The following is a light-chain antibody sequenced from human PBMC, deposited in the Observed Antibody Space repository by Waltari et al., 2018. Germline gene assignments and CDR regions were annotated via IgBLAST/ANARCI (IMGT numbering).Light chain of an antibody. CDR3: QQSYSTPRT. J-gene: IGKJ1*01. CDR1: QSISSY. CDR2: AAS. V-gene: IGKV1-39*01. Sequence: DIQMTQSPCSLSAPLGDRVTITCRASQSISSYLNWYQQKPGKAPKLLIYAASSLQSGVPSRFSGSGSGTDFTLTISSLQPEDFATYYCQQSYSTPRTFGQGTKVEIK.